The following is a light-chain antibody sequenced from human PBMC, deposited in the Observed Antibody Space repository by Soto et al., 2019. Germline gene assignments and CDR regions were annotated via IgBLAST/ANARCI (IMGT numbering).Light chain of an antibody. CDR2: GAS. V-gene: IGKV3-15*01. J-gene: IGKJ1*01. Sequence: EIVLTQSPATLSLSPGERATLSARASQSVSSYLAWYQQKPGQAPRLLIYGASTRATGIPARFSGSGSGTEFTLTISSLQSEDFAVYYCQQYNNWPLFGQGTKVDIK. CDR1: QSVSSY. CDR3: QQYNNWPL.